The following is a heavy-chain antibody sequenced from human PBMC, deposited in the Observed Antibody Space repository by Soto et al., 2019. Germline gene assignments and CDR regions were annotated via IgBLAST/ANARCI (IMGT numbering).Heavy chain of an antibody. CDR2: ISDSGAST. CDR3: ARRGGSGWGAFDV. Sequence: GGSLRLSCAASGFTSSRYAMNWVRQAPGKGLEWVSTISDSGASTWYADSVKGRFTISRDISRNTVNMQLSSLRAEDTAMYYCARRGGSGWGAFDVWGQGTMVTVSS. V-gene: IGHV3-23*01. CDR1: GFTSSRYA. D-gene: IGHD6-19*01. J-gene: IGHJ3*01.